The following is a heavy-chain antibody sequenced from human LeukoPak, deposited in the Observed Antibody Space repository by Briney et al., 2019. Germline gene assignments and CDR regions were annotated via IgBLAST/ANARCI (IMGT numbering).Heavy chain of an antibody. CDR3: AKAEYSSLDY. D-gene: IGHD6-13*01. V-gene: IGHV3-9*01. J-gene: IGHJ4*02. CDR2: ISWNSGSI. Sequence: PGGSLRLSCAAYGFTFDDYAMHWVRQAPGKGLEWVSGISWNSGSIGYADSVKGRFTIPRDNAKNPLYLQMNSLRAEDTALYYCAKAEYSSLDYWGQGTLVTVSS. CDR1: GFTFDDYA.